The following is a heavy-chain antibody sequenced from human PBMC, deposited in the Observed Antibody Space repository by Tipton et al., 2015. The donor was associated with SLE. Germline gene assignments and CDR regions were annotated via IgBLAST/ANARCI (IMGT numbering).Heavy chain of an antibody. CDR1: GGSFSGYY. Sequence: LRLSCAVYGGSFSGYYWSWIRQPPGKGLEWIGEINHSGSTNYNPSLKSRVTISVDTSKNQFSLKLSSVTAADTAVYYCVRLRSKVLIDYWGQGTLVTVSS. J-gene: IGHJ4*02. CDR2: INHSGST. V-gene: IGHV4-34*01. D-gene: IGHD2-8*01. CDR3: VRLRSKVLIDY.